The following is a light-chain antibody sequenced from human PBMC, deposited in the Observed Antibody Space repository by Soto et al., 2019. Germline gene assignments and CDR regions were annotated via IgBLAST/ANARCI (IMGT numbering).Light chain of an antibody. V-gene: IGKV1-16*02. CDR1: QGINNN. Sequence: DIQMTQSPSSLSASVGDRVTITCRASQGINNNLAWFQQKPGKAPRSLIYSASCLQSGVPSKFSGTGSGTDFTLKISSLQAEDVAFYYCQQYYDTPWTFGQGTKVEIK. CDR3: QQYYDTPWT. CDR2: SAS. J-gene: IGKJ1*01.